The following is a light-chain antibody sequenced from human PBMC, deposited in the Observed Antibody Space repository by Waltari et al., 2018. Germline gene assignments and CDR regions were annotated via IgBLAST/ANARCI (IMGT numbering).Light chain of an antibody. CDR2: GAS. CDR3: QQFVSFPST. Sequence: EIVLTQSPGTLSLSPGERATLSCRASQIVSSSYLAWYQQIPGQAPMLLIYGASIVATGFPDRFSGIGSVTDFTLSISSLESEYFAFYYCQQFVSFPSTF. V-gene: IGKV3-20*01. J-gene: IGKJ2*02. CDR1: QIVSSSY.